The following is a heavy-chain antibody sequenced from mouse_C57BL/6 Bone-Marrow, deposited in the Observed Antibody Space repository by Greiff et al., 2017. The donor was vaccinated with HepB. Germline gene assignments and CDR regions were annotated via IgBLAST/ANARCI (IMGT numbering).Heavy chain of an antibody. V-gene: IGHV7-1*01. CDR3: ARDGYYGGFDY. J-gene: IGHJ2*01. CDR1: GFTFSDFY. Sequence: EVKLVESGGGLVQSGRSLRLSCATSGFTFSDFYMEWVRQAPGKGLEWIAASRNKANDYTTEYSASVKGRFIVSRDTSQSILYLQMNALRAEDTAIYYCARDGYYGGFDYWGQGTTLTVSS. D-gene: IGHD1-1*01. CDR2: SRNKANDYTT.